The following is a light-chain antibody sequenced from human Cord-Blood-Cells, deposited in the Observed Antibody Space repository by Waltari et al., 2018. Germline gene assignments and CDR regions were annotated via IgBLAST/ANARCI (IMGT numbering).Light chain of an antibody. Sequence: DIVLPPSPDSLAVSLGERATLNRTSSQSVVYSSNKKNYLAWYQQKPGQPPKLLFYWASTRESGVPDRFSGSGSGTDFTRTISSLQAEDVAVYYFQQYYSTPWTFGQGTKVEIK. CDR2: WAS. J-gene: IGKJ1*01. V-gene: IGKV4-1*01. CDR1: QSVVYSSNKKNY. CDR3: QQYYSTPWT.